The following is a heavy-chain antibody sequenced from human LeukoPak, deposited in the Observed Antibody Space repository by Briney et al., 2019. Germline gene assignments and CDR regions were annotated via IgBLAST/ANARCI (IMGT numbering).Heavy chain of an antibody. CDR3: ACGDYFDY. J-gene: IGHJ4*02. CDR2: ISYDGSNK. Sequence: PGGSLRLSCAASGFTFSDYGMHWVRQAPGKGLEWVAVISYDGSNKYYADSVKGRFTISRDNSKNTLYLQMNSLRAEDTAVYYCACGDYFDYWGQGTLVTVSS. V-gene: IGHV3-30*03. CDR1: GFTFSDYG.